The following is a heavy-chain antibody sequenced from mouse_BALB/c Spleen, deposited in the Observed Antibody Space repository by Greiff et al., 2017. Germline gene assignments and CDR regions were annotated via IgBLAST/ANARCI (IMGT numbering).Heavy chain of an antibody. CDR3: AREGITTHYYAMDY. J-gene: IGHJ4*01. V-gene: IGHV1-12*01. CDR2: IYPGNGDT. Sequence: QVQLQQPGAELVKPGASVKMSCKASGYTFTSYNMHWVKQTPGQGLEWIGAIYPGNGDTSYNQKFKGKATLTADKSSSTAYMQLSSLTSEDSAVYYCAREGITTHYYAMDYWGQGTSVTVSS. D-gene: IGHD2-4*01. CDR1: GYTFTSYN.